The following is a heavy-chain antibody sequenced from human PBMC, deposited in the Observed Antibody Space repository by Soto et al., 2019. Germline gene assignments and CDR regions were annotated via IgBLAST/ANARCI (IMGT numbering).Heavy chain of an antibody. V-gene: IGHV3-66*01. CDR2: IYSGGTT. Sequence: EVQVVESGGGLVQSGGSLRLSCAASGFTVSVNFMSWVRQAPGKGLEWVSVIYSGGTTYYADSVKGRFTISRDNSKDTVYIQMNTLRAEDTAVYSCARDRRQGAFDIWGQGTMVTVSS. CDR3: ARDRRQGAFDI. CDR1: GFTVSVNF. D-gene: IGHD1-1*01. J-gene: IGHJ3*02.